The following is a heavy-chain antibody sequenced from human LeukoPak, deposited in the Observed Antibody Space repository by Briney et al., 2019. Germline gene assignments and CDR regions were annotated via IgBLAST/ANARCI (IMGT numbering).Heavy chain of an antibody. CDR3: ARLFFYNGMDV. D-gene: IGHD2/OR15-2a*01. CDR2: IYYSGST. V-gene: IGHV4-31*03. CDR1: DASINSGGIY. J-gene: IGHJ6*02. Sequence: ASETPSLTCSVSDASINSGGIYWSWIRQHPGKGLEWIGSIYYSGSTYYNPSLKSRVTMSVDTSKNQFSLKLSSVTAADTAVYYCARLFFYNGMDVWGQGTTVTVSS.